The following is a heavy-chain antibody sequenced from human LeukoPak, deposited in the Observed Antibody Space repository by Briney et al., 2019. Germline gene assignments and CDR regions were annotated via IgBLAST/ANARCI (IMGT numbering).Heavy chain of an antibody. D-gene: IGHD2-15*01. CDR1: GFSFSTYA. V-gene: IGHV3-23*01. Sequence: PGGSLRLSCAASGFSFSTYAMGWVRQAPGKGLEWVSSISGTGDSTYYADAVKGRFTISRDNSKNTLYLQMNSLRAEDTAVDYCVEDVVVIVAAKPGIWGQGTLVTVSS. J-gene: IGHJ4*02. CDR3: VEDVVVIVAAKPGI. CDR2: ISGTGDST.